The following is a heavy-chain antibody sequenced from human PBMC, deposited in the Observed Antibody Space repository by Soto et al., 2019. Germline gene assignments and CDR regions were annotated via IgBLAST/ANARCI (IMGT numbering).Heavy chain of an antibody. J-gene: IGHJ5*01. CDR3: VRLIGNSWLDS. CDR1: DGSIISSSYY. CDR2: INYSGKT. V-gene: IGHV4-39*01. Sequence: CCVVDGSIISSSYYRTMKRQAPGKGLEWIGSINYSGKTYYNPSLKSRITINPDISNNQVSLHLNSVTPDDTAVYYCVRLIGNSWLDSWGQRTLVTVSS.